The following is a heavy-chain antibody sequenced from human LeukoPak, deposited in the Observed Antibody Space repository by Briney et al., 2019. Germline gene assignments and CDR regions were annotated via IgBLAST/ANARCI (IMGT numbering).Heavy chain of an antibody. CDR2: IRSKANSYAT. D-gene: IGHD5-18*01. Sequence: PGGSLRLSCAASGFTFSGSAMHWVRQASGKGLEWVGRIRSKANSYATAYAASVKGRFTISRDNSKNTLYLQMNSLRAEDTAVYYCHTNRGYSIWSPGDYWGQGTLVTVSS. CDR3: HTNRGYSIWSPGDY. J-gene: IGHJ4*02. CDR1: GFTFSGSA. V-gene: IGHV3-73*01.